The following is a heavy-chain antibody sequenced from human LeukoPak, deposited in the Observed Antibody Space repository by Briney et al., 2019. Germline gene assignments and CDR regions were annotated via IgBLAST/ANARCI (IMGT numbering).Heavy chain of an antibody. V-gene: IGHV4-59*01. D-gene: IGHD3-22*01. CDR3: ARADSTAFDI. CDR1: GGSISSYY. Sequence: SETLSLTCTVSGGSISSYYWSWVRQPPGKGLEWIGYIYYSGSTNYNPSLKSRVTMSVDTSKNQFSLKLSSVTAADMAVYYCARADSTAFDIWGQGTMVTVSS. CDR2: IYYSGST. J-gene: IGHJ3*02.